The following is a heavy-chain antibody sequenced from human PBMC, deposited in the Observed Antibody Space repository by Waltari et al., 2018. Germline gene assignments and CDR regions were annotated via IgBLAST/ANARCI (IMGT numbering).Heavy chain of an antibody. V-gene: IGHV3-66*01. CDR1: GFTVSNNY. J-gene: IGHJ4*02. CDR3: STRHY. CDR2: IYSGGTT. Sequence: EVQLVASGGDFVQPGGSLSLSCDASGFTVSNNYMSWVRQAPGKGLECVSLIYSGGTTYYADSVKGRFTISRDKSNNTLYLQMNSLRAEDTSVYYCSTRHYWGQGTLVTVSS.